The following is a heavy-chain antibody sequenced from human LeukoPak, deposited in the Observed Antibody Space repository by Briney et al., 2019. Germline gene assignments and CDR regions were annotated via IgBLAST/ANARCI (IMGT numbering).Heavy chain of an antibody. CDR3: AKRGASGSSYRGFDY. V-gene: IGHV3-23*01. Sequence: GGSLRLSCAASGFTFNTYAMSWVCQAPGKGLEWVSGITSTGVTTYYADSVKGRFTISRDNSKNTLHLQMNSLRTEDTAVYYCAKRGASGSSYRGFDYWGQGALVTVSS. D-gene: IGHD3-10*01. CDR1: GFTFNTYA. CDR2: ITSTGVTT. J-gene: IGHJ4*02.